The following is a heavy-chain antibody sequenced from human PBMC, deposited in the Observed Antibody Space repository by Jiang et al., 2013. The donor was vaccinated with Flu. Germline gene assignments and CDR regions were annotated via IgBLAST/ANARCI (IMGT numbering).Heavy chain of an antibody. CDR3: ARDPFDY. CDR2: IYWNGDK. V-gene: IGHV2-5*01. J-gene: IGHJ4*02. Sequence: KPTQTLTLTCTFSGFSLSTSGVGVGWIRQPPGKAPEWLALIYWNGDKRYSPSLKNRLTITKDTSKKQVVLTMTNMDPVDTATYYCARDPFDYWGPGTLVTVSS. CDR1: GFSLSTSGVG.